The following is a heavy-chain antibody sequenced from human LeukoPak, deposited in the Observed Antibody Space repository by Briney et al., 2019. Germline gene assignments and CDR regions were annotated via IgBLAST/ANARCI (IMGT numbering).Heavy chain of an antibody. V-gene: IGHV1-18*01. Sequence: ASVKVSCKASGYTFTSYGISWVRQAPGQGLEWMGWISAYNGNTNYAQKLQGRVTMTTDTSTSTAYMELRSLRSDDTAVYYCARSVLTLKTIVVGNWFDPWGQGTLVTVSS. J-gene: IGHJ5*02. D-gene: IGHD3-22*01. CDR1: GYTFTSYG. CDR3: ARSVLTLKTIVVGNWFDP. CDR2: ISAYNGNT.